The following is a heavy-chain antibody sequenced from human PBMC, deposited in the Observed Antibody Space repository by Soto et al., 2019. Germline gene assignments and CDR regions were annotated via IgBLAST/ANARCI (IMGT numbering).Heavy chain of an antibody. J-gene: IGHJ6*02. D-gene: IGHD3-3*01. CDR2: ISYDGSNK. V-gene: IGHV3-30*18. CDR1: GFTFSSYG. Sequence: GGSLRLSCAASGFTFSSYGMHWVRQAPGKGLEWVAVISYDGSNKYYADSVKGRFTISRDNSKNTLYLQMNSLRAEDTAVYYCAKGPYYDFWSGYYYYYYGMDVWGQGTTVTVSS. CDR3: AKGPYYDFWSGYYYYYYGMDV.